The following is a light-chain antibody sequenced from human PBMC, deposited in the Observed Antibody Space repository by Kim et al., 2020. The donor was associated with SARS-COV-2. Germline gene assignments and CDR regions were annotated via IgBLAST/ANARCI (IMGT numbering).Light chain of an antibody. CDR3: QAWDRSTAV. Sequence: LSPGQTASITCSGDKLGDNVACWYQQKAGQSPVLVIYQDTKRPSGIPERFSGSNSGNTATLTISGTQTMDEADYYCQAWDRSTAVFGGGTQLTVL. J-gene: IGLJ2*01. CDR1: KLGDNV. V-gene: IGLV3-1*01. CDR2: QDT.